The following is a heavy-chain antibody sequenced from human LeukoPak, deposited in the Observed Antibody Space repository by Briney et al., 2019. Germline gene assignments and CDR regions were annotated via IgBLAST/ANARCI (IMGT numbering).Heavy chain of an antibody. CDR1: DGSISSYY. V-gene: IGHV4-59*06. D-gene: IGHD2-2*02. CDR2: IYYSGST. CDR3: ARGYCSSTSCYTENWFDP. Sequence: SETLSLTCTISDGSISSYYWSWIRQHPGKGLEWIGYIYYSGSTYYNPSLKSRVTISVDTSKNQFSLKLSSVTAADTAVYYCARGYCSSTSCYTENWFDPWGQGTLVTVSS. J-gene: IGHJ5*02.